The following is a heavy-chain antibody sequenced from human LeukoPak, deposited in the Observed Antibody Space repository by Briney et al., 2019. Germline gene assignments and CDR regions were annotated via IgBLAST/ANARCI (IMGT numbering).Heavy chain of an antibody. D-gene: IGHD3-10*01. V-gene: IGHV3-21*01. J-gene: IGHJ4*02. CDR2: ISSSSSYI. CDR1: GFTFSSYS. Sequence: GGSLRLSCAASGFTFSSYSMNWVRQAPGKGREWVASISSSSSYIYYADSVKARFTISRDNAKNSLYLQMNSLRAEDTAVYYCARDRLYYYGSGSYSSFWGQGTLVTISS. CDR3: ARDRLYYYGSGSYSSF.